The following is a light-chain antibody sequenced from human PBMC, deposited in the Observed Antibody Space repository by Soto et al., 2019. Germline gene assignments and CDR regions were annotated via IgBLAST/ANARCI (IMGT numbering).Light chain of an antibody. CDR3: QQYGTSPRT. V-gene: IGKV3-20*01. J-gene: IGKJ1*01. CDR2: GTS. CDR1: QSVMSSN. Sequence: EIVLTQSPGTLSLSPGERAALSCRASQSVMSSNLAWYQQKPGQAPRLVIYGTSNRATGIPDRFSGSGSGXXFTLTISRLEPEDFAVYYCQQYGTSPRTFGQGTKVETK.